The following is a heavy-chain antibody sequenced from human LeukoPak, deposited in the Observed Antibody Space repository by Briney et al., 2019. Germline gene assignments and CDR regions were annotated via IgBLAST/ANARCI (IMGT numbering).Heavy chain of an antibody. V-gene: IGHV3-30*02. D-gene: IGHD2-2*02. CDR2: IRYDGGDK. CDR3: AKNYCSSTSCYSYYMDV. J-gene: IGHJ6*03. Sequence: GGSLRLSCAAPGFTFSSYAMSWVRQAPGKGLEWVAFIRYDGGDKYFANSVKGRFTIFRDNSRNTLYLQMNSVRAEDTALYYCAKNYCSSTSCYSYYMDVWGKGTTVTVSS. CDR1: GFTFSSYA.